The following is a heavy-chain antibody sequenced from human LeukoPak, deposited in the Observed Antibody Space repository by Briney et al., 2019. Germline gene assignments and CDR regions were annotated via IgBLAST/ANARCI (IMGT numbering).Heavy chain of an antibody. J-gene: IGHJ5*02. Sequence: SETLSLTCTVSGGSISSGDYYWSWIRQPPGKGLEWIGYIYYSGSTNYNPSLKSRVTISVDTSKNQFSLKLSSVTAADTAVYYCARDVRYYDFWSGLNWFDPWGQGTLVTVSS. CDR2: IYYSGST. CDR3: ARDVRYYDFWSGLNWFDP. D-gene: IGHD3-3*01. V-gene: IGHV4-61*08. CDR1: GGSISSGDYY.